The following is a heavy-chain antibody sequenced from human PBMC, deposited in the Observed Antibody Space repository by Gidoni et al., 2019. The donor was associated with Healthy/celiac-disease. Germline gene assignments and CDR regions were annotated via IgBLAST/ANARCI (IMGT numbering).Heavy chain of an antibody. CDR2: MNPNSGNT. CDR1: GYTFTSYD. J-gene: IGHJ6*02. Sequence: QVQLVQSGAEVKKPGASVKVSCKASGYTFTSYDINWVRQATGQGLEWMGWMNPNSGNTGYAQKFQGRVTMTRNTSISTAYMELSSLRSEDTAVYYCAREEAATTYYYYGMDVWGQGTTVTVSS. V-gene: IGHV1-8*01. CDR3: AREEAATTYYYYGMDV. D-gene: IGHD6-25*01.